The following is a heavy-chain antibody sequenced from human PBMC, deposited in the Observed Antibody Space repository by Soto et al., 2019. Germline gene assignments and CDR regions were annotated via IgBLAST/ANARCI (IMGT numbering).Heavy chain of an antibody. Sequence: PGGSLRLSCAGSGFTMSTFAMTWVRQAPGKGLECVCGMTGNGGQIHYADSVRGRFTISKDNSKNTLYLQMSSLRDEDTAVYFCAKLVDKSLDDYWGQGALVTVSS. CDR2: MTGNGGQI. J-gene: IGHJ4*02. V-gene: IGHV3-23*01. D-gene: IGHD3-16*01. CDR3: AKLVDKSLDDY. CDR1: GFTMSTFA.